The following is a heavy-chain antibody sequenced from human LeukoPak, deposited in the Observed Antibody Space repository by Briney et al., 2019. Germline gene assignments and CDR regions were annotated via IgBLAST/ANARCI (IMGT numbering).Heavy chain of an antibody. CDR1: EITFSDSW. CDR3: ATYINWVAGDV. Sequence: GGSLRLSCVASEITFSDSWMSWVRQTPGEGLEWVAAIKDDGSEEYYMDSVKGRFTISRDNAKSSLYLQMNSLRDEDTAVYHCATYINWVAGDVWGQGTAVSVSS. V-gene: IGHV3-7*01. CDR2: IKDDGSEE. D-gene: IGHD1-1*01. J-gene: IGHJ6*02.